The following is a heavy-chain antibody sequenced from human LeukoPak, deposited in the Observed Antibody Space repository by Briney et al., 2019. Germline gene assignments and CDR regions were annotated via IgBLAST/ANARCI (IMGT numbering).Heavy chain of an antibody. CDR2: ISWNSGSI. V-gene: IGHV3-9*01. CDR3: ARVTIGYFDY. Sequence: TGGSLRLSCAASGFTFDDYAMHWVRQAPGKGLEWVSGISWNSGSIGYADSVKGRFTISRDNAKNSLYLQMNSLRAEDTALYYCARVTIGYFDYWGQGTLVTVSS. J-gene: IGHJ4*02. CDR1: GFTFDDYA.